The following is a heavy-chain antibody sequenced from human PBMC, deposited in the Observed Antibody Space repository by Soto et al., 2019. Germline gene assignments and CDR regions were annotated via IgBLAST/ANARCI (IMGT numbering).Heavy chain of an antibody. V-gene: IGHV3-9*01. CDR2: ISWNSGSI. Sequence: EVQLVGSGGGLVQPGRSLRLSCAASGFTFGDYAMQWVRQAPGKGLEWVSAISWNSGSIDYADSVKGRFTISRDNAKNSLYLQMNSLRAEDTALYYCAKSHTTSGWYVTTDYWGQGTRVTVSS. CDR3: AKSHTTSGWYVTTDY. D-gene: IGHD6-19*01. CDR1: GFTFGDYA. J-gene: IGHJ4*02.